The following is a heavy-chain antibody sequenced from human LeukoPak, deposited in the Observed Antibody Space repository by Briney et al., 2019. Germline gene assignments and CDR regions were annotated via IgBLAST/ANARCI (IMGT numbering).Heavy chain of an antibody. CDR2: IWYDGSNK. D-gene: IGHD5-24*01. CDR3: AKETSWLSNNIYGMDV. V-gene: IGHV3-30*02. CDR1: GFTFSSYG. Sequence: PGGSLRLSCAASGFTFSSYGMNWVRQAPGKGLEWVAVIWYDGSNKYYVDSVKGRLTISRDNSKNTLYLQMNSLRAEDTAVYYCAKETSWLSNNIYGMDVWGQGTTVTVSS. J-gene: IGHJ6*02.